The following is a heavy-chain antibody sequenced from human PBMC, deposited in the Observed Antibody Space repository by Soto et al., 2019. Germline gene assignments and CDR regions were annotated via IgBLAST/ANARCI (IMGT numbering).Heavy chain of an antibody. CDR1: GASIRDYY. CDR3: ARNRGDYSSSYNWFDP. J-gene: IGHJ5*02. CDR2: IHAGGDV. V-gene: IGHV4-4*07. Sequence: PSETLSLTCTVSGASIRDYYWSWMRQAAGKGLEWIGRIHAGGDVVYNPSVKSRLTLWTDTSKNQFSLWLTSVSAADTAVHYCARNRGDYSSSYNWFDPWGQGISVTVSS. D-gene: IGHD6-6*01.